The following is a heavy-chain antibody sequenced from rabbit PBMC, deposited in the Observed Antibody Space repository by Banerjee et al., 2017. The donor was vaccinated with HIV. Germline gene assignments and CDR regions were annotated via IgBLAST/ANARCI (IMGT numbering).Heavy chain of an antibody. CDR3: ATGDL. J-gene: IGHJ4*01. CDR1: GIDLSTYCY. V-gene: IGHV1S43*01. Sequence: QSLEESGGDLVKPGGTLTLTCKASGIDLSTYCYICWVRQAPGKGLDLIACIFTDSGSTWYVSWVNGRFTISKTSSTTVTLQMTSLTAADTATYFCATGDLWGPGTLVTVS. CDR2: IFTDSGST.